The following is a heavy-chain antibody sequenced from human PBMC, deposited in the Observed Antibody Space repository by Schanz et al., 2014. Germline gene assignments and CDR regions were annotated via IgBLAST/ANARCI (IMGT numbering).Heavy chain of an antibody. Sequence: QVQLEESGAGLVKPSGTLSLTCAVSGASVSSDNWWNWVRQPPGKGLEWIGEIYDSGNTNYNPSLKSRVTVSVADSKTQSPLQLTSVTAADTAVYYCARGGQGFGEPHQRLFEYWGPGTLVTVSS. CDR1: GASVSSDNW. V-gene: IGHV4-4*02. D-gene: IGHD3-10*01. CDR3: ARGGQGFGEPHQRLFEY. J-gene: IGHJ4*02. CDR2: IYDSGNT.